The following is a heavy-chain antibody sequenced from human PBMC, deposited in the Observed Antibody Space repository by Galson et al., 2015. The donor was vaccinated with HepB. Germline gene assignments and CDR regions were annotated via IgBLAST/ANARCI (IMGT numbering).Heavy chain of an antibody. J-gene: IGHJ6*02. CDR1: GGTFSSCA. CDR2: IIPIFGTA. Sequence: SVKVSCKASGGTFSSCAISWVRQAPGQGLEWMGGIIPIFGTANYAQKFQGRVTITADESTSTAYMELSSLRSEDTAVYYCARDRYSTAGGDYYGMDVWGQGTTVTVSS. CDR3: ARDRYSTAGGDYYGMDV. V-gene: IGHV1-69*13. D-gene: IGHD6-13*01.